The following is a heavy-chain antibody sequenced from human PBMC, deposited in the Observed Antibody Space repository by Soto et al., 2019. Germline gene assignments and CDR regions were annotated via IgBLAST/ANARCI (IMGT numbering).Heavy chain of an antibody. CDR3: ARDRDFWSCYYKLLFCI. CDR2: IIPIFGTA. CDR1: GGTFGSYA. V-gene: IGHV1-69*01. D-gene: IGHD3-3*01. Sequence: QVQLVQSGAEVKKPGSSVKVSCKASGGTFGSYAISWVRQAPGQGLEWMGGIIPIFGTANYAQKFQGRVTSTADESTSTAYMELSSLRSEDTAVYYCARDRDFWSCYYKLLFCIWGQGTMVTVSS. J-gene: IGHJ3*02.